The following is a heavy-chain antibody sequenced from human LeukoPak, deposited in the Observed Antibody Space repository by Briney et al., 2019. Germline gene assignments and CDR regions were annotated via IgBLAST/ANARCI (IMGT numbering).Heavy chain of an antibody. CDR1: GFTVSSNY. CDR2: IYSGGST. Sequence: EGSLRLSCAASGFTVSSNYKSWVRQAPGKGLEWVSVIYSGGSTYYADSVKGRFTISRDNSKYTLYLQMNSLRAEDTAVYYCARNWGSYWYFDLWGRGTLVTVSS. D-gene: IGHD7-27*01. CDR3: ARNWGSYWYFDL. V-gene: IGHV3-53*05. J-gene: IGHJ2*01.